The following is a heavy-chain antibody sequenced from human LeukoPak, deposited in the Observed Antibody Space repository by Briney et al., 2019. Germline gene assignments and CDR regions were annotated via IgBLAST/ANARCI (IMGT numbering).Heavy chain of an antibody. Sequence: PGGSLRLSCAASGFTFSSYAMSWVRQAPGKGLEWVSAISGSGGSTYYADSVKGRFTISGDNSKNTLYLQMNSLRAEDTAVYYCAKDVRRVLTPYYYDSSGYATFGYFDYWGQGTLVTVSS. CDR2: ISGSGGST. CDR3: AKDVRRVLTPYYYDSSGYATFGYFDY. V-gene: IGHV3-23*01. CDR1: GFTFSSYA. J-gene: IGHJ4*02. D-gene: IGHD3-22*01.